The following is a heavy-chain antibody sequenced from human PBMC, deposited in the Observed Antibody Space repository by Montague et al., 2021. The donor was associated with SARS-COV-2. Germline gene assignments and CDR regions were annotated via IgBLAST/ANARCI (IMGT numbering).Heavy chain of an antibody. J-gene: IGHJ4*02. Sequence: KKNRGDTNYNPSLKSRVTISVDTSKHQFSLKLNSVTAADTAIYYCARGVPGYWGQGTLVTVYS. V-gene: IGHV4-34*01. CDR3: ARGVPGY. CDR2: KKNRGDT. D-gene: IGHD3-10*02.